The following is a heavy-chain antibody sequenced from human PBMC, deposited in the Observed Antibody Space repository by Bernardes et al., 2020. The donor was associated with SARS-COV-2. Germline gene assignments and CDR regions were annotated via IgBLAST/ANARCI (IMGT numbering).Heavy chain of an antibody. V-gene: IGHV4-61*01. J-gene: IGHJ6*02. CDR2: VSYSGTT. D-gene: IGHD4-17*01. Sequence: SETLYLICTVFGGSVTSRRHSWSWRRQPLGKGVEWIGKVSYSGTTNYSPSFKSRVTISLDTSKHQFSLDLRSVTTADTAVYYCARTNDYGYYLGHPNVWGHGTTVTVSS. CDR3: ARTNDYGYYLGHPNV. CDR1: GGSVTSRRHS.